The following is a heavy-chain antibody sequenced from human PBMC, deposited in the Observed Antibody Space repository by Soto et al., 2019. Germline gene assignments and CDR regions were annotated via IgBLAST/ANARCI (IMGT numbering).Heavy chain of an antibody. CDR1: GFSISNGCY. D-gene: IGHD3-10*01. V-gene: IGHV4-38-2*01. CDR3: ATGSYFDY. CDR2: IYHTGSP. J-gene: IGHJ4*02. Sequence: SETLSLTCAVSGFSISNGCYWGWIRQPPGQGLEWIGSIYHTGSPYYNPSLKSRVTISVDTSKNQVSLKLSSVTAADTAVYYCATGSYFDYWGQGTLVTVSS.